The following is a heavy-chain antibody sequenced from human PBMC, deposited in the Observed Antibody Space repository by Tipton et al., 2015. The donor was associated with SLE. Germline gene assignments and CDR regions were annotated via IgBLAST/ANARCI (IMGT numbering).Heavy chain of an antibody. J-gene: IGHJ4*02. CDR3: AKEGPEILGWLH. V-gene: IGHV1-18*01. D-gene: IGHD3-16*01. CDR2: ISGYNGET. Sequence: QLVQSGAEVKKPGASVKVSCKASGYTFASYGINWVRQAPGQGLEWMGWISGYNGETIYAQKSQGRVIMTIDTSTSTVYMELRSLRSDDTAVYSCAKEGPEILGWLHWGQGTQITVSS. CDR1: GYTFASYG.